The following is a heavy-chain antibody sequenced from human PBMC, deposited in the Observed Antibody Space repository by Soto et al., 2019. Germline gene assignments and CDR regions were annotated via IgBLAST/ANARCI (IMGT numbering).Heavy chain of an antibody. CDR1: TGSIFSHSYY. CDR3: ARRYAPRYSSGNNHFDL. J-gene: IGHJ4*02. D-gene: IGHD6-19*01. CDR2: INHSGSP. Sequence: SETLSLTCNVSTGSIFSHSYYWAWLRQPPGKGLEWIGTINHSGSPYHNPSLKTRVTISAAWSKNQFSLTLTSVTVADTPVYYCARRYAPRYSSGNNHFDLWGQGTLVTVSS. V-gene: IGHV4-39*01.